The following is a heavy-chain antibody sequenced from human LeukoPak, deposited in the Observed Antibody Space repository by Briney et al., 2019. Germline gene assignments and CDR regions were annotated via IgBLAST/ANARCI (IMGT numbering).Heavy chain of an antibody. D-gene: IGHD2-15*01. J-gene: IGHJ5*02. CDR1: GGTFSSYP. CDR3: ARDGGAIVVVVAANWFDP. CDR2: IIPILGIA. Sequence: GASVKVSCKASGGTFSSYPISWVRQAPGQGLEWMGRIIPILGIANYAQKFQGRVTITADKSTSTAYMELSSLRSEDTAVYYCARDGGAIVVVVAANWFDPWGQGTLVTVSS. V-gene: IGHV1-69*04.